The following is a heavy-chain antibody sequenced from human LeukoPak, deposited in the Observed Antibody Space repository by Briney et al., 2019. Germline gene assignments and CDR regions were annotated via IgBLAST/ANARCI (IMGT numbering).Heavy chain of an antibody. V-gene: IGHV3-43D*03. Sequence: GGSLRLSCAASGFTFDDYAMQWVRQPPGKGLEWVSLISWEGGTTYYADSGKGRFTICRDNSKNSLYLQIHSLGAEDKDVYYCARVRRGPQTDTVVVVAAPEGYYYYYMDVWAKGPTVTVSS. CDR2: ISWEGGTT. CDR3: ARVRRGPQTDTVVVVAAPEGYYYYYMDV. J-gene: IGHJ6*03. D-gene: IGHD2-15*01. CDR1: GFTFDDYA.